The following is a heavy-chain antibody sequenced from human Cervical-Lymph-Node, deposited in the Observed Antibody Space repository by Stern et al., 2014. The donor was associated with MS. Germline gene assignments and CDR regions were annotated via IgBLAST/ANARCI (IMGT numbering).Heavy chain of an antibody. CDR3: ARHRYGMDV. V-gene: IGHV4-59*08. Sequence: QVQLVESGPGLVKPSETLSLTCTVSGGSISSYYWNWIRQPPGKGLEWIGYIYYSGSTNYNPSLKSRVPISEDTSKNQFSLKLPSVTAADTAVYYCARHRYGMDVWGQGTTVTVSS. CDR2: IYYSGST. J-gene: IGHJ6*02. CDR1: GGSISSYY.